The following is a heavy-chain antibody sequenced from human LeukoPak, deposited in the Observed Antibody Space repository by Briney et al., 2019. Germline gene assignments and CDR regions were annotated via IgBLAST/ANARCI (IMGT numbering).Heavy chain of an antibody. Sequence: GGSLRLSCAASGFTFSIYAMSWVSQAPGKGLEWVSSISGTSGNTYYADSVKGRFAISRDNSKDTLYLQMNSLRVEDTAMYYCARSIESTSSLKTNFDYWGQGTLVTVSS. CDR3: ARSIESTSSLKTNFDY. CDR2: ISGTSGNT. V-gene: IGHV3-23*01. D-gene: IGHD1-26*01. J-gene: IGHJ4*02. CDR1: GFTFSIYA.